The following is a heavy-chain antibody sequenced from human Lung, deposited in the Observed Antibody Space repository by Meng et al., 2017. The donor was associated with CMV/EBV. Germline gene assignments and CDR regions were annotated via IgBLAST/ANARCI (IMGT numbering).Heavy chain of an antibody. CDR3: ARDVMAKT. J-gene: IGHJ5*02. V-gene: IGHV1-69*04. CDR2: ILPVLDLT. Sequence: SVKVSCKSSGGNFNGYSISWVRQAPGQGLEWMGRILPVLDLTNYSQKFQGRVTITADKETTTAYMELRGLTSDDTAVYYCARDVMAKTWGQGTLVTVSS. CDR1: GGNFNGYS. D-gene: IGHD5-24*01.